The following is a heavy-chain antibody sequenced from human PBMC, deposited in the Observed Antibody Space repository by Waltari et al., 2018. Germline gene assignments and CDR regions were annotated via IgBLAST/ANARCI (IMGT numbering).Heavy chain of an antibody. CDR2: ITSSGTV. CDR3: ARGGGTGWYLDY. CDR1: GFTFSNYN. V-gene: IGHV3-48*01. Sequence: EVQLVESGGGLVQPGGSLRLSCAAYGFTFSNYNMNWVRQAPGKGLEWVSYITSSGTVYYADSVKGRFPISRDNAKNSLYLQMNSLRAEDTAVYYCARGGGTGWYLDYWGQGTLVTVSS. D-gene: IGHD6-19*01. J-gene: IGHJ4*02.